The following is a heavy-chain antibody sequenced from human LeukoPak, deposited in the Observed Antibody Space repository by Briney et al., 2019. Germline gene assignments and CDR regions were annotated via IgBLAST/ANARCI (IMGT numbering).Heavy chain of an antibody. CDR1: GYIFTNYA. J-gene: IGHJ4*02. CDR2: INTNTGKP. V-gene: IGHV7-4-1*02. CDR3: AREEYYDTSASTNFDY. D-gene: IGHD3-22*01. Sequence: ASVKVSCEASGYIFTNYAINWVRQAPGQGLEWMGWINTNTGKPTYAQGFTGRFVFSLDTSVSTAYLQISGLKAQDTAFYYCAREEYYDTSASTNFDYWGQGTLVTVSS.